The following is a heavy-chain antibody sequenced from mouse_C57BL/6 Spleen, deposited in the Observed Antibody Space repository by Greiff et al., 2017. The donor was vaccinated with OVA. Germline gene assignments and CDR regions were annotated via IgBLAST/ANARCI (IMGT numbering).Heavy chain of an antibody. CDR3: AREGPTVVGSY. CDR1: GYTFTSYW. J-gene: IGHJ2*01. V-gene: IGHV1-52*01. D-gene: IGHD1-1*01. CDR2: IDPSDSET. Sequence: QVQLQQPGAELVRPGSSVKLSCKASGYTFTSYWMHWVKQRPIQGLEWIGNIDPSDSETHYNQKFKDKATLTVDISSSTAYMQLSSLTSEDSAVYYCAREGPTVVGSYWGQGTTLTVSS.